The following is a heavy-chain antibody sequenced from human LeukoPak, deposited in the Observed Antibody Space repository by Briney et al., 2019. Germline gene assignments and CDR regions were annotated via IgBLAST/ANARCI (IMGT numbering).Heavy chain of an antibody. Sequence: VASVKVSCKVSGYTLTELSMHWVRQAPGKGLEWMGGFDPEDGETIYAQKFQGRVTMTEDTSTDTAYMELSSLRSEDTAVCYCATAMYYYDSSGYFYWGQGTLVTVSS. CDR2: FDPEDGET. J-gene: IGHJ4*02. D-gene: IGHD3-22*01. CDR1: GYTLTELS. V-gene: IGHV1-24*01. CDR3: ATAMYYYDSSGYFY.